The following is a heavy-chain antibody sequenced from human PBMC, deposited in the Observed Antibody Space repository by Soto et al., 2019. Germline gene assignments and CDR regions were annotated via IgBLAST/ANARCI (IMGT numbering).Heavy chain of an antibody. CDR2: IYYNGNT. D-gene: IGHD6-19*01. J-gene: IGHJ5*02. V-gene: IGHV4-61*01. CDR3: ARDRGGSGWFNWFDP. Sequence: SETLSLTCTVSGGSVSNGNYYWSWIRQPPGKGLEWIGCIYYNGNTNYNPSLKSRVTISVDTSKNQFSLKVTSVTAADTAVYFCARDRGGSGWFNWFDPWGQGTLVTVSS. CDR1: GGSVSNGNYY.